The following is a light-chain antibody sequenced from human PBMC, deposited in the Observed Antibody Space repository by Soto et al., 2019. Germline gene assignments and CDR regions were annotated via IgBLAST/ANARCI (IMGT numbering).Light chain of an antibody. V-gene: IGLV2-14*01. CDR1: SSDVGGYNY. Sequence: QSALTQPASVSGSPGQSITLSCTGTSSDVGGYNYVSWYQQHPGKAHKLMIYEVSNRPSGVSNRFSGSKSGNTASLTISGLHAEDEADYYCSSYTSSSTRVFGGGTKLTVL. CDR2: EVS. J-gene: IGLJ3*02. CDR3: SSYTSSSTRV.